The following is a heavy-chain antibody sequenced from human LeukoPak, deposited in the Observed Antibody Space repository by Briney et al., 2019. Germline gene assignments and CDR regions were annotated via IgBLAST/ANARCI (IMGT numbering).Heavy chain of an antibody. D-gene: IGHD6-19*01. V-gene: IGHV4-39*01. CDR1: GGSISSSSYY. CDR3: ARNSSGWSFDY. CDR2: IYYSGST. Sequence: PSETLSLTCTVSGGSISSSSYYWGWIRQPPGKGLEWIGSIYYSGSTCYNPSLKSPVTIPVDTSKNQLSLQLSSVTAADTAVYYCARNSSGWSFDYWGQGALVTVSS. J-gene: IGHJ4*02.